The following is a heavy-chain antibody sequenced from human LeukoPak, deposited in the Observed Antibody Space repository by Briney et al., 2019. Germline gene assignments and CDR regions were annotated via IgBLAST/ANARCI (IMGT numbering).Heavy chain of an antibody. D-gene: IGHD1-26*01. V-gene: IGHV3-30*02. CDR1: GFTFSTYG. J-gene: IGHJ4*02. Sequence: GGSLRLSCAASGFTFSTYGMHWVRQAPGKGLEWGAFIRSDGTTKYFADSVKGRFTISRDNSKNTLYLQMNSLRAEDTAVYYCAKDQLLGGSYTFDYWGQGTLVTVSS. CDR2: IRSDGTTK. CDR3: AKDQLLGGSYTFDY.